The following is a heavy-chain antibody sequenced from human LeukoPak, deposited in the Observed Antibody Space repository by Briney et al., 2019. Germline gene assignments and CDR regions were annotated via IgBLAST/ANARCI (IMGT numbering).Heavy chain of an antibody. D-gene: IGHD1-26*01. V-gene: IGHV3-7*01. CDR1: GFTFDDYG. J-gene: IGHJ4*02. CDR3: ARITWELLGVGHYFDY. Sequence: GGSLRLSCAASGFTFDDYGMSWVRRTPGKGLEWVANIKQDGSERYYVDSVKGRFTISRDNARNSLYLQMNRLRVEDTAVYYCARITWELLGVGHYFDYWGQGTLVTVSS. CDR2: IKQDGSER.